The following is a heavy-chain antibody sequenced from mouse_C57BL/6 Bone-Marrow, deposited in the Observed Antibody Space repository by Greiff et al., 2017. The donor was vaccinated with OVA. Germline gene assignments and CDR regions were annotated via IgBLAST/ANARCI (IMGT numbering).Heavy chain of an antibody. CDR1: GFTFSSYA. CDR2: ISDGGSYT. D-gene: IGHD4-1*01. V-gene: IGHV5-4*01. CDR3: ARDRLLLTVYFDY. J-gene: IGHJ2*01. Sequence: EVKLMESGGGLVKPGGSLKLSCAASGFTFSSYAMSWVRQTPEKRLEWVATISDGGSYTYYPDNVKGRFTISRDNAKNNLYLQMSHLKSEDTAMYYCARDRLLLTVYFDYWGQGTTLTVSS.